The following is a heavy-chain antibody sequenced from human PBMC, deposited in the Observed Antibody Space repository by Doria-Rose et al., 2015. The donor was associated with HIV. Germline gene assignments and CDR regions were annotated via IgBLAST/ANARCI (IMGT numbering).Heavy chain of an antibody. CDR3: TKSYNNFWSGSYYDY. Sequence: VQLVQSGGGLVQPGRSLRLSCRVSGFTFADSAINWVRQAPGKGLEWLGFLRSKAYGGTTEYAASLKDRFTISRDDSNTIAYLHMNSLKTEDTAVYFCTKSYNNFWSGSYYDYWGPGTLVTVSS. J-gene: IGHJ4*02. CDR1: GFTFADSA. CDR2: LRSKAYGGTT. V-gene: IGHV3-49*04. D-gene: IGHD3-3*01.